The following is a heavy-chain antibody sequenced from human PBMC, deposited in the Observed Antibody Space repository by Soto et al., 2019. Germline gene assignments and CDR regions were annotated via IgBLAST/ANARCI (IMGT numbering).Heavy chain of an antibody. D-gene: IGHD3-16*01. V-gene: IGHV3-74*01. CDR1: GFTFSRYW. Sequence: EVQLAESGGGLIQPGGSLRLSCATSGFTFSRYWIHWVRQAPGEGLVWVSRISGDGVHTGYAESVKGRFTVSRDIAKSTGYLQMNNLRAEDTAIYYCARLGFVGEGDFWGQGILVTVSS. J-gene: IGHJ4*02. CDR2: ISGDGVHT. CDR3: ARLGFVGEGDF.